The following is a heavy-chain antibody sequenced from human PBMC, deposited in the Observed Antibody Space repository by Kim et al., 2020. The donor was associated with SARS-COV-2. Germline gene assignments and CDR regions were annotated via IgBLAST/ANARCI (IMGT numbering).Heavy chain of an antibody. V-gene: IGHV4-34*01. CDR2: INHSGST. CDR3: ARDRRTQDYNKLYKLNQKNWFDP. CDR1: GGSFSGYY. J-gene: IGHJ5*02. Sequence: SETLSLTCAVYGGSFSGYYWSWIRQPPGKGLEWIGEINHSGSTNYNPSLKSRVTISVDTSKNQFSLKLSSVTAADTAVYYCARDRRTQDYNKLYKLNQKNWFDPWGQGTLVTVSS. D-gene: IGHD2-8*01.